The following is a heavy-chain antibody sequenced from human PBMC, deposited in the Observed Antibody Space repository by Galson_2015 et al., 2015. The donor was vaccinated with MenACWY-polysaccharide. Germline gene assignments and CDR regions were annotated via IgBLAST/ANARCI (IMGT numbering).Heavy chain of an antibody. V-gene: IGHV4-30-4*01. J-gene: IGHJ3*02. D-gene: IGHD3-22*01. CDR2: IYYSGST. CDR3: ASEWDYYDSSGYYYLRNFDAFDI. CDR1: GGSISSGDYY. Sequence: TLSLPCTVSGGSISSGDYYWSWIRQPPGKGREWIGYIYYSGSTYYNPSLKSRVTISVDTSKNQFSLKLSSVIAADTAVYYCASEWDYYDSSGYYYLRNFDAFDIWGQGTMVTVSS.